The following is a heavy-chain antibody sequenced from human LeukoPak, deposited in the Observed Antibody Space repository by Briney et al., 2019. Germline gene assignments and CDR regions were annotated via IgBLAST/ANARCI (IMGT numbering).Heavy chain of an antibody. J-gene: IGHJ4*02. CDR2: IYYSGST. Sequence: SETLSLTCTVSGGSISSSSSYWGWIRQPPGRGLEWLGSIYYSGSTYYNPSLKSRVTISVDTSKNQFSLKLSSVTAADTAVYYCARLRAVFCSSTSCYVGLYYFDYWGQGTLVTVSS. CDR1: GGSISSSSSY. V-gene: IGHV4-39*01. CDR3: ARLRAVFCSSTSCYVGLYYFDY. D-gene: IGHD2-2*01.